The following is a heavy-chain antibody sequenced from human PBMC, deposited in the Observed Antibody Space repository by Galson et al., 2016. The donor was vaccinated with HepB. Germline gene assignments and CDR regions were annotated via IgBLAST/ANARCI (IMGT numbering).Heavy chain of an antibody. D-gene: IGHD5-12*01. V-gene: IGHV3-53*01. CDR3: ARVPGFS. CDR1: GFTVSTNY. CDR2: IYSGGGT. J-gene: IGHJ5*02. Sequence: SLRLSCAASGFTVSTNYMSWVRQAPGKGLEWVSFIYSGGGTYYADSVKGRFTISRDSSKNTLYLQMNSLRAEDTAVYYCARVPGFSWGQGTLVTVSP.